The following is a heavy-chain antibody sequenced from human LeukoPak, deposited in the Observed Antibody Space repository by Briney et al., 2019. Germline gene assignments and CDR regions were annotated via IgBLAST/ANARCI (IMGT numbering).Heavy chain of an antibody. D-gene: IGHD6-19*01. V-gene: IGHV1-69*01. J-gene: IGHJ5*02. Sequence: VASVTVSCKASGGTFSSYAISWVRQAPGQGLEWMGGIIPIFGTANYAQKFQGRVTITADESTSTAYMELSSLRSEDTAVYYCARGDSSGWYTWFDPWGQGTLVTVSS. CDR1: GGTFSSYA. CDR3: ARGDSSGWYTWFDP. CDR2: IIPIFGTA.